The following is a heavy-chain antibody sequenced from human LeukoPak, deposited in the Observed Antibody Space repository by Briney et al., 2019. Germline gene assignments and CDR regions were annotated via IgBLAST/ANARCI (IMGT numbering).Heavy chain of an antibody. CDR1: VGTFSSYA. CDR2: IIPIFGTA. D-gene: IGHD3-10*01. Sequence: ASVKVSCKASVGTFSSYAISWVRQAPGQGLEWMGGIIPIFGTANYAQKFQGRVTITADKSPSTAYMELSSLRSEDTAVYYCARVGSGSYYFDYWGQGTLVTVSS. J-gene: IGHJ4*02. CDR3: ARVGSGSYYFDY. V-gene: IGHV1-69*06.